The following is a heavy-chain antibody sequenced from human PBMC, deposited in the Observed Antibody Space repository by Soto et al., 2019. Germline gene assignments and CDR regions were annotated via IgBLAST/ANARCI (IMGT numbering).Heavy chain of an antibody. CDR2: ISADNGNT. CDR3: SRDAPNRFLEWIVVDY. D-gene: IGHD3-3*01. CDR1: VYTFSSYG. Sequence: QVQLIQSGAEVKKPGASVKVSCKASVYTFSSYGISWVRQAPGQGLEWMGGISADNGNTNYAQKFLGRVTMTTDTATRTAYMELRSLTSDDTAMYYCSRDAPNRFLEWIVVDYWGQGTLVTDSS. J-gene: IGHJ4*02. V-gene: IGHV1-18*01.